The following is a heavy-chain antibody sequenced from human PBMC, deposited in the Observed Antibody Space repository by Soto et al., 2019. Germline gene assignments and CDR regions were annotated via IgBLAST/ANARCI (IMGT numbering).Heavy chain of an antibody. Sequence: GGSLRLSCAASGFTFSSYAMSWVRQAPGKGLEWVSAISGSGGSTYYADSVKGRFTISRDNSKNTLYLQMNSLRAEDTAVYYCAKDLIWFEELPSGDAFDIWGQGTMVTVSS. CDR2: ISGSGGST. CDR3: AKDLIWFEELPSGDAFDI. CDR1: GFTFSSYA. J-gene: IGHJ3*02. V-gene: IGHV3-23*01. D-gene: IGHD3-10*01.